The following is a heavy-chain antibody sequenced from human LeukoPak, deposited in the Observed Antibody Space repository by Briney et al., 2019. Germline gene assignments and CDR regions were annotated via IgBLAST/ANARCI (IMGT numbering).Heavy chain of an antibody. CDR1: GFIFTDYW. CDR3: ARGGEDIVVIPAEALFDY. CDR2: IKEDGSEK. D-gene: IGHD2-2*01. J-gene: IGHJ4*02. V-gene: IGHV3-7*01. Sequence: GSLRLSCAASGFIFTDYWMYWVRQAPGKGLAWVANIKEDGSEKNYVDSVKDRFTISRDNAKNSLYLQMNSLRAEDTAVYYCARGGEDIVVIPAEALFDYWGQGTLVTVSS.